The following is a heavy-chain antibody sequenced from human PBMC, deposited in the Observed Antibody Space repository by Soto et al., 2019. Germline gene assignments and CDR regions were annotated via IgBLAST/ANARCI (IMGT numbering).Heavy chain of an antibody. D-gene: IGHD2-15*01. CDR1: GYDFNTNW. V-gene: IGHV5-51*01. Sequence: PGESLKSSCRGSGYDFNTNWFGWVRQMPGKGLEWMGIIYPGDSDTRYSPSFQGQVTISADKSISTAYLQWSRLKASDTAMYYCARDIVVVVAATNYYYYGMDVWGQGTTVTVSS. J-gene: IGHJ6*02. CDR2: IYPGDSDT. CDR3: ARDIVVVVAATNYYYYGMDV.